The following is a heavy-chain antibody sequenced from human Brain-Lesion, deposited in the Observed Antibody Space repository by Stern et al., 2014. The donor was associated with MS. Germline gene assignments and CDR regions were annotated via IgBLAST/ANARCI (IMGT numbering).Heavy chain of an antibody. D-gene: IGHD6-6*01. V-gene: IGHV5-51*01. CDR2: IWPGDSDT. Sequence: VQLVQSGAEVKKPGESLKISCKGSGYRFTSNWIGWVRQMPGKGLEWMGIIWPGDSDTRYRPSFQGQVTISADKSISTAYLQWSSLQASDTAMYYCARRGDSSSSGFDYWGQGTLVIVSS. J-gene: IGHJ4*02. CDR1: GYRFTSNW. CDR3: ARRGDSSSSGFDY.